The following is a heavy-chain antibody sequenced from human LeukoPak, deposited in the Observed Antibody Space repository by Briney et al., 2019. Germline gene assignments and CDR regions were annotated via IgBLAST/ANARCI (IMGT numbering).Heavy chain of an antibody. CDR3: SRGSGWLSVY. CDR1: GFTFGDYL. D-gene: IGHD6-19*01. V-gene: IGHV3-49*03. Sequence: GGSLRLSCTASGFTFGDYLMSWFRQAPGKGLEWIGFISGGTTEYAASVKGRFTISRDDSTSIAYLQMNSLTNEDTAVYYCSRGSGWLSVYWGQGTLVTVSS. CDR2: ISGGTT. J-gene: IGHJ4*02.